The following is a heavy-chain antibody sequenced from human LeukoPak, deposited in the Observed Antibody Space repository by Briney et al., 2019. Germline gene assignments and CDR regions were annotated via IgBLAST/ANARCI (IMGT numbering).Heavy chain of an antibody. D-gene: IGHD3-10*01. CDR1: GGSFSGYY. CDR3: ACASYYYGPGSYLRDY. V-gene: IGHV4-34*01. J-gene: IGHJ4*02. CDR2: INHSGST. Sequence: SETLSLTCAVCGGSFSGYYWSWLRQPPGKGLEWIGEINHSGSTNYNPSLKSRVTISVDTSKNQFSLKLSSLTAADAAVYYCACASYYYGPGSYLRDYWGQGTLVTVSS.